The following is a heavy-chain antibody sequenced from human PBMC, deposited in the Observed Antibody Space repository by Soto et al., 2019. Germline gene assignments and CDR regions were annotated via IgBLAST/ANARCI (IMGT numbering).Heavy chain of an antibody. V-gene: IGHV3-33*01. CDR3: VSGVMVAAEVEWYFDL. CDR1: GFTFSSYG. CDR2: IWYDGSNK. J-gene: IGHJ2*01. D-gene: IGHD2-15*01. Sequence: QVQLVESGGGVVQPGRSLRLSCAASGFTFSSYGMHWVRQAPGKGLERVAVIWYDGSNKYYADSVKGRFTISRDNSKNTVYFKMYRLSTEDTAVSFCVSGVMVAAEVEWYFDLLGRGNLVTFGS.